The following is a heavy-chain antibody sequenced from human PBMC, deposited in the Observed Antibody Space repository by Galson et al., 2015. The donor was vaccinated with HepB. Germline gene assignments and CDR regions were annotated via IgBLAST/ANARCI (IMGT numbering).Heavy chain of an antibody. CDR1: GYSFTNYW. CDR3: AKLSLTSGSLSAFDI. D-gene: IGHD6-19*01. J-gene: IGHJ3*02. Sequence: QSGAEVTKPGESLKISCKGSGYSFTNYWIGWVRQMPGKGLEWMGIIYPGDSDHRYNPSFQGQVTISADRSISTAYLQWSSLKASDTAMYYCAKLSLTSGSLSAFDIWGQGTMVTVSS. CDR2: IYPGDSDH. V-gene: IGHV5-51*03.